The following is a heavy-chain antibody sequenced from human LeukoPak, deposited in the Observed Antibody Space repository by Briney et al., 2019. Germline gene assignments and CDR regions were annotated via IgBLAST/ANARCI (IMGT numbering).Heavy chain of an antibody. D-gene: IGHD3-3*01. V-gene: IGHV3-30*02. J-gene: IGHJ6*03. Sequence: GGSLRLSCAASGFTFSSYGMHWVRQAPGKGLEWVAFIRYDGSNKYYADSVKGRFTISRDNSKNTLYLQMNSLRAEDTAVYYCAKARETIFGVVITPYYYYYMDVWGKGTTVTVSS. CDR3: AKARETIFGVVITPYYYYYMDV. CDR1: GFTFSSYG. CDR2: IRYDGSNK.